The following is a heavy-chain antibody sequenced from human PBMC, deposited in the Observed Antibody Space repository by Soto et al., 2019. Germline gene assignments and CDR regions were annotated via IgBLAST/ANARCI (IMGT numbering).Heavy chain of an antibody. Sequence: GGSLRLSCAASGFTFSSYSMNWVRQAPGKGLEWVSSISSSSSYIYYADSVKGRFTISRDNAKNSLYLQMNSLRAEDTAVYYCARAFSSTWKYRGDYGMDVWGQGTTVTVSS. J-gene: IGHJ6*02. D-gene: IGHD1-7*01. CDR3: ARAFSSTWKYRGDYGMDV. CDR1: GFTFSSYS. V-gene: IGHV3-21*01. CDR2: ISSSSSYI.